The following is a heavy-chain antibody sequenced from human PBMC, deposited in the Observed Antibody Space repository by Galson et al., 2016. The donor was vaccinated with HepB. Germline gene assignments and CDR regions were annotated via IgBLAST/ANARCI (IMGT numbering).Heavy chain of an antibody. CDR3: ARDAQFYYDSSGYRPPSWFDP. V-gene: IGHV1-46*01. CDR1: GYIFTSYY. D-gene: IGHD3-22*01. J-gene: IGHJ5*02. CDR2: INPSGGST. Sequence: SVKVSCKASGYIFTSYYIHWVRQAPGQGLEWMGIINPSGGSTSYAQKFQGRVTMTRDTSTSTVYMDLTSLRSEDTAVYYCARDAQFYYDSSGYRPPSWFDPWGPGTLVTVSS.